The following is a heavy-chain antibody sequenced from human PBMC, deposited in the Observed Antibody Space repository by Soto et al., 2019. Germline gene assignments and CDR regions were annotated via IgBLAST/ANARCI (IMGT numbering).Heavy chain of an antibody. CDR1: GLPCSTYV. D-gene: IGHD2-15*01. V-gene: IGHV3-23*01. J-gene: IGHJ3*01. CDR2: ISGPGGSP. CDR3: AKDPNTDLLGGFEC. Sequence: PGGSLVLACATSGLPCSTYVMKLVRHATGKGLEWVSGISGPGGSPFYADSVKGRFTISRDNSESTLSLQMSSLRAEDTAVYYCAKDPNTDLLGGFECGGQGTRVTVSS.